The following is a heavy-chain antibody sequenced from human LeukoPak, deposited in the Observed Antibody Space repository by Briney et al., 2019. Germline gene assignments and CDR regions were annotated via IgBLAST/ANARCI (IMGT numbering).Heavy chain of an antibody. J-gene: IGHJ4*02. D-gene: IGHD3-16*02. CDR2: IYYSGST. V-gene: IGHV4-59*01. Sequence: SETLSLTCTVSGDSISSYYWTWIRQPPGKGLEWIGYIYYSGSTYYNPSLKSRVTISLDTSNNQFSLRLSSVTAADTAVYYCARSQYYDYVWGSYRLRPYYFDYWGQGTLVTVSS. CDR1: GDSISSYY. CDR3: ARSQYYDYVWGSYRLRPYYFDY.